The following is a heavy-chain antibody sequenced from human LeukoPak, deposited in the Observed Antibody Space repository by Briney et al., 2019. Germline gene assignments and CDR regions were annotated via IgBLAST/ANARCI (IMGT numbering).Heavy chain of an antibody. CDR3: ASNPNYYDSDGYYYDIFDI. D-gene: IGHD3-22*01. J-gene: IGHJ3*02. CDR1: GFTFSSYA. CDR2: ISGSGGST. Sequence: PGGSLRLSCAASGFTFSSYAMSWVRQAPGKGLEWVSAISGSGGSTYYADSVKGRFTISRDNSKNTLYLQMNSLRAEDTAVYYCASNPNYYDSDGYYYDIFDIWGQGTMVTVSS. V-gene: IGHV3-23*01.